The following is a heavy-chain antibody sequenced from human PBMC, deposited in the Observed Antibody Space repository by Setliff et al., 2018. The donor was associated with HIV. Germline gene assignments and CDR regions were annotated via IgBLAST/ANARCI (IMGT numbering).Heavy chain of an antibody. CDR2: INHNGGT. Sequence: PSETLSLTCAVYGGSFTSYYWTWIRQAPGKDLEWIGEINHNGGTNYNPSLKSRVTISVDRSKNQFFLRLTPVTAADTAVYYCARGSYRGSGFFVRYFDFWGQGSLVTVSS. D-gene: IGHD3-3*01. CDR3: ARGSYRGSGFFVRYFDF. CDR1: GGSFTSYY. J-gene: IGHJ4*02. V-gene: IGHV4-34*01.